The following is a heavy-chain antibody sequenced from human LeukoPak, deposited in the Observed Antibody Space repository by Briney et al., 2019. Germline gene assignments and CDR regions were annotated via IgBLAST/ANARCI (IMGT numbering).Heavy chain of an antibody. CDR3: ASLLRIVPTTSVH. Sequence: PGGSLRLSCAASGFMFRKYWMNWVRQAPGKGLEWVAHIKGDGNAQYYVDSVKGRFTISRDNAKESVDLQMDSLTVEDTAVYYCASLLRIVPTTSVHWGQGTVVTVSS. CDR1: GFMFRKYW. V-gene: IGHV3-7*01. J-gene: IGHJ4*02. D-gene: IGHD1-26*01. CDR2: IKGDGNAQ.